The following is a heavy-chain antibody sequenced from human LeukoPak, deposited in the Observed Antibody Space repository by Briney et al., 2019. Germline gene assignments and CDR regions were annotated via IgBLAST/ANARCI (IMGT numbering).Heavy chain of an antibody. Sequence: ASVKVSSKASGYTFTSYGISWVRPAPGQGLEWMGWISAYNGNTNYAQKLQGRVTMTTDTSTSTAYMELRSLRSDDTAVYYCARGGQRITIFGVVPDDAFDIWGQGTMVTVSS. J-gene: IGHJ3*02. D-gene: IGHD3-3*01. CDR1: GYTFTSYG. V-gene: IGHV1-18*01. CDR3: ARGGQRITIFGVVPDDAFDI. CDR2: ISAYNGNT.